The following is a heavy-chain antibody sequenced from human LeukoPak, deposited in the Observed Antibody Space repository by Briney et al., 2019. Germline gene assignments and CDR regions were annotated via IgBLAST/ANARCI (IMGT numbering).Heavy chain of an antibody. V-gene: IGHV3-48*01. CDR2: IGIDSGNT. Sequence: GGSLRLSCAASGFTFSDYSMNWVRQAPGKGLEWISYIGIDSGNTNYADSVKGRFTISGDKAKNSLYLQMSSLRVEDTAVYYCARDYKYAFDNWGQGTLVTVSS. J-gene: IGHJ4*02. CDR3: ARDYKYAFDN. D-gene: IGHD5-24*01. CDR1: GFTFSDYS.